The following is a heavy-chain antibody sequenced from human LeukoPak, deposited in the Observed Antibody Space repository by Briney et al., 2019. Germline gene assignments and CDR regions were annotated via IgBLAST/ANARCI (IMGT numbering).Heavy chain of an antibody. D-gene: IGHD2-21*02. CDR1: RHSFHSHW. J-gene: IGHJ4*02. Sequence: GESLKISCKGPRHSFHSHWIGWVRQMPGKGLEWMGIIYPGDSDTRYNPSFQGQVTISADKSISTAYLQWNSLEASDSAIYYCARRGDSDFRIDWGQGTLVTVSS. CDR2: IYPGDSDT. CDR3: ARRGDSDFRID. V-gene: IGHV5-51*01.